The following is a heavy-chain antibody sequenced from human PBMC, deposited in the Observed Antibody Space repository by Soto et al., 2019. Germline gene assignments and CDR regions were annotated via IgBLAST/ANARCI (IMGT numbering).Heavy chain of an antibody. CDR3: ARVRFLEWLTNWFDP. J-gene: IGHJ5*02. CDR1: GGSFSGYY. D-gene: IGHD3-3*01. V-gene: IGHV4-34*01. Sequence: PSETLALTCAVYGGSFSGYYWSWIRQPPGKGLEWIGEINHSGSTNYNPSLKSRVTISVDTSKNQFSLKLSSVTAADTAVYYCARVRFLEWLTNWFDPWGQGTLVTFSS. CDR2: INHSGST.